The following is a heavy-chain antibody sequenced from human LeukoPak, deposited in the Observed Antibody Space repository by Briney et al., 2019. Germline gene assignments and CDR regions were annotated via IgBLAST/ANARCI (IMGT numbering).Heavy chain of an antibody. CDR1: GFTFSTYT. CDR3: TKGDWLDY. Sequence: PGASLRLSCAASGFTFSTYTMTWVRQAPGKGLEWVSLISDSDDTTYYADSVKGRFTISRDNSKNTLYLQINSLRAEDTAIYYCTKGDWLDYWGQGALVTVSS. V-gene: IGHV3-23*01. CDR2: ISDSDDTT. J-gene: IGHJ4*02. D-gene: IGHD3/OR15-3a*01.